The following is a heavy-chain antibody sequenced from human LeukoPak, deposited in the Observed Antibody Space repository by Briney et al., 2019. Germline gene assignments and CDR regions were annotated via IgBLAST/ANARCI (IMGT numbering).Heavy chain of an antibody. V-gene: IGHV4-59*01. CDR2: IYYSGST. CDR1: GGSLSTYY. J-gene: IGHJ1*01. CDR3: ARDTGVVVGYFQH. D-gene: IGHD2-15*01. Sequence: SETLSLTCTVSGGSLSTYYWSWIRQPPGKGQEWIGYIYYSGSTSYNPSLKSRITISVDTFKNQFSLKLSSVTAADTAVYYCARDTGVVVGYFQHWGQGTLVTVSS.